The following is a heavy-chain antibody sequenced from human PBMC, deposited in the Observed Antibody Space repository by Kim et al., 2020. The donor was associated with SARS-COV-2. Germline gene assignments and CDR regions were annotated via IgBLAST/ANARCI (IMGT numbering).Heavy chain of an antibody. Sequence: SETLSLTCAVYGESFSVYYWSWIRQPPEKGLEWIGEVNQSGSTNYSPSLKSRVTISLDTSKNQFSLKMSSMTAADTAVYYCARGGPRLHTMLRRGTFDYWGQGILVTVSS. CDR1: GESFSVYY. J-gene: IGHJ4*02. CDR2: VNQSGST. V-gene: IGHV4-34*01. D-gene: IGHD3-10*01. CDR3: ARGGPRLHTMLRRGTFDY.